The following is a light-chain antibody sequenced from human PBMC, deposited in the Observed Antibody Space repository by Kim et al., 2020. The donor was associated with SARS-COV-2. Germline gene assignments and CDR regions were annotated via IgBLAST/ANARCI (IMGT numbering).Light chain of an antibody. J-gene: IGKJ4*01. CDR1: QCINSRS. V-gene: IGKV3-20*01. CDR3: QHSGGSPPFA. CDR2: GAD. Sequence: PGPRPPLSCSAIQCINSRSLVWSPQKPGHAPRVLYYGADTRTTGSPNRFSGSGSGTEFTITISRLAPEDVDVYFCQHSGGSPPFAFDGGTKVDIK.